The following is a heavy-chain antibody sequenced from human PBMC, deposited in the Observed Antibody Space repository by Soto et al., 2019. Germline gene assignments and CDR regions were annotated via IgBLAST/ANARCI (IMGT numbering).Heavy chain of an antibody. D-gene: IGHD1-26*01. V-gene: IGHV3-23*01. CDR2: ISGSGGSM. Sequence: EVQLLESGGGLVQPGGSLRLSCAASGFTFSSYAMRWVRQAPGKGLEWVSAISGSGGSMYYADSVKGRFTISRDNSKNTLYLQMNSLRAEDTAVYYWAGRGSGSYYDYWGQGTLVTVSS. CDR1: GFTFSSYA. J-gene: IGHJ4*02. CDR3: AGRGSGSYYDY.